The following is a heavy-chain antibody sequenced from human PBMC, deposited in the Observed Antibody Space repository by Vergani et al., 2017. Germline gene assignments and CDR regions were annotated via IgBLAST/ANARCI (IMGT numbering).Heavy chain of an antibody. V-gene: IGHV4-34*01. CDR2: IDHTGRP. D-gene: IGHD4-11*01. CDR3: ARVNTETNGHLYYYYYMDV. Sequence: QVQLQQWGGGLLKPSETLSLTCVVHGGSFTSYHWTWIRQSPGKGLEWVGDIDHTGRPDYNPSLKSRLTMSVDKSRNQFSLTLNSVTATDTAIYFCARVNTETNGHLYYYYYMDVWGQGTAVTVS. CDR1: GGSFTSYH. J-gene: IGHJ6*03.